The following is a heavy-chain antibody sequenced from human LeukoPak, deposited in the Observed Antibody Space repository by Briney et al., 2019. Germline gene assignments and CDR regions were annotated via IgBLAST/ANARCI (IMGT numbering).Heavy chain of an antibody. D-gene: IGHD5-12*01. CDR3: ARQGRGYSGYDSPWYFAL. V-gene: IGHV5-10-1*01. Sequence: GESLKISCKGSGYSFTNYWINWVRQMPGKGLEWMGRIDPSDSYTNYSPSFQGHVTISADKSISTAYLQWSSLKASDTAMYYCARQGRGYSGYDSPWYFALWGRGTLVAASS. CDR1: GYSFTNYW. CDR2: IDPSDSYT. J-gene: IGHJ2*01.